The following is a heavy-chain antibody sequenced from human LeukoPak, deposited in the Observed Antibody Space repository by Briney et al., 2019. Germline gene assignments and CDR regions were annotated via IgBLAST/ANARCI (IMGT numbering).Heavy chain of an antibody. CDR1: GYSFTNYW. CDR2: IYPGDSDI. J-gene: IGHJ6*03. D-gene: IGHD6-25*01. V-gene: IGHV5-51*01. CDR3: ARHLKPASYYYYYMDV. Sequence: GESLKISCKGSGYSFTNYWIGWVRQMPGKGLEWMGIIYPGDSDIRYSPSFQGQVTIPADKSISTAYLQWSSLKASDSAMYYCARHLKPASYYYYYMDVWGKGTTVTVSS.